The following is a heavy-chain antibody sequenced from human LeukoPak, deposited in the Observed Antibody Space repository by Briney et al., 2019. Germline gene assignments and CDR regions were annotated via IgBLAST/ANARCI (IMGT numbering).Heavy chain of an antibody. CDR3: ATFGLVAALDL. CDR2: INPAGSET. CDR1: GFSFNAYW. D-gene: IGHD5-12*01. V-gene: IGHV3-7*01. J-gene: IGHJ4*02. Sequence: GGSLRLSCAASGFSFNAYWMAWVRQAPGTGLEWVANINPAGSETFHVDPVKGRFSISRGHAKNLVYLQMNSLGAEDTAVYYCATFGLVAALDLWGQGTLVTVSS.